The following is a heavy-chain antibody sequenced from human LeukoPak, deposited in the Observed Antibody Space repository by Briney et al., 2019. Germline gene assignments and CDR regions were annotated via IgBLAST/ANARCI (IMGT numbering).Heavy chain of an antibody. CDR1: GFTFSNAW. Sequence: GGSLRLPCAASGFTFSNAWMSWVRQAPGKGLEWLSYISYNGGTYYADSVQGRFTISRDNGKNSLFLQMNSLRAEDTAMYYCASHRRSADGDPNLDVHWGQGTLVTVSS. CDR3: ASHRRSADGDPNLDVH. CDR2: ISYNGGT. V-gene: IGHV3-48*01. D-gene: IGHD6-13*01. J-gene: IGHJ4*02.